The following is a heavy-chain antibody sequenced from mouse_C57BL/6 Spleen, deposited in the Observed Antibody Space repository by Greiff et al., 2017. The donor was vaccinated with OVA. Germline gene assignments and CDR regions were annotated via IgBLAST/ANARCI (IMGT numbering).Heavy chain of an antibody. CDR3: ASQSSSGYVNYAMDY. Sequence: QVQLQQPGAELVKPGASVKMSCKASGYTFTSYWITWVKQRPGQGLEWIGDIYPGSGSTNYNEKFKSKATLTVDTSSSTAYMQLSSLTSEDSAVYYCASQSSSGYVNYAMDYWGQGTSVTVSS. V-gene: IGHV1-55*01. CDR1: GYTFTSYW. J-gene: IGHJ4*01. CDR2: IYPGSGST. D-gene: IGHD3-2*02.